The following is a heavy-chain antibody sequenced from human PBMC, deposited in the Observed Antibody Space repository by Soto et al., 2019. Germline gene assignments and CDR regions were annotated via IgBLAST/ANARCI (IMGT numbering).Heavy chain of an antibody. CDR2: IYYSGYT. CDR1: GGSISSYY. D-gene: IGHD5-18*01. Sequence: SETLSLTCTVSGGSISSYYWSWIRQPPGKGLEWIGYIYYSGYTNYSPSLKSRVTISVDTSKNQFSLKLSSVTAADTAVYYCARGLGDTAMVRLDYWGQGTLVTVSS. J-gene: IGHJ4*02. V-gene: IGHV4-59*01. CDR3: ARGLGDTAMVRLDY.